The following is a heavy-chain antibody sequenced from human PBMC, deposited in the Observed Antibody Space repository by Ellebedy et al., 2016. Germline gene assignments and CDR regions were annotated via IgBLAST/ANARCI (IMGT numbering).Heavy chain of an antibody. Sequence: SETLSLTCAVSGGSISSGGYSWNWVRQPPGKALEWIGFIYHSGTTYYSPSLKSRVSISVDTSKNQFSLKLSSVTTADTAVYYCAALQWLAPAWYFDLWGRGTLVTVSS. CDR2: IYHSGTT. CDR3: AALQWLAPAWYFDL. V-gene: IGHV4-30-2*01. J-gene: IGHJ2*01. CDR1: GGSISSGGYS. D-gene: IGHD6-19*01.